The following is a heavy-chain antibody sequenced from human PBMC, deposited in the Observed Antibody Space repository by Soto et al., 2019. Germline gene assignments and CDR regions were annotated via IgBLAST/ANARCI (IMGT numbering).Heavy chain of an antibody. CDR2: VYYSGTT. D-gene: IGHD4-17*01. CDR3: ARTTAVPNSLRSRYFFDY. Sequence: SETLSLTCSVSGGSVSDKTYYWSWIRQPPGKRLEWIGYVYYSGTTNYNPSLKSRVTISVDLSKNQSSLRLSSVTTADTALYYCARTTAVPNSLRSRYFFDYWGQGTLVTVSS. CDR1: GGSVSDKTYY. V-gene: IGHV4-61*01. J-gene: IGHJ4*02.